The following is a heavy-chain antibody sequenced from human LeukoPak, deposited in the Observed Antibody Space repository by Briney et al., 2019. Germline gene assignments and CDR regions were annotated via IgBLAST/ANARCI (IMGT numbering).Heavy chain of an antibody. V-gene: IGHV3-30*02. J-gene: IGHJ5*02. CDR1: GFTFSSYG. CDR3: AKDTFWSGYSSKGWFDP. Sequence: GGSLRLSCAASGFTFSSYGMHWVRQAPGKGLEWVAVIWYDGSNKYYADSVKGRFTISRDNSKNTLYLQMNSLRAEDTAVYYCAKDTFWSGYSSKGWFDPWGQGTLVTVSS. D-gene: IGHD3-3*01. CDR2: IWYDGSNK.